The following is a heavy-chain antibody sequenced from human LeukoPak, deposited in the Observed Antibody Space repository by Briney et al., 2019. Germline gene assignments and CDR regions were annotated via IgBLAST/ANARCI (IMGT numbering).Heavy chain of an antibody. D-gene: IGHD3-22*01. CDR1: GFSLSTSGVV. Sequence: VSGPTLVNPTQTLTLTCTFSGFSLSTSGVVVGWIPQPPRKALACLALIYWNDDKRYSPSLKSRLTITKDTSKNQVVLTMTNMDPVDTATYYCAHRRNYYDSSGYHYYFDYWGQGTLVTVSS. CDR2: IYWNDDK. J-gene: IGHJ4*02. CDR3: AHRRNYYDSSGYHYYFDY. V-gene: IGHV2-5*01.